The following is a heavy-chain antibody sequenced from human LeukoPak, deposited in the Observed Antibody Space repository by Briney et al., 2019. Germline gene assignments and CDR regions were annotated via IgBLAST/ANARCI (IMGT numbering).Heavy chain of an antibody. V-gene: IGHV3-74*01. J-gene: IGHJ3*02. CDR2: IKSDGSST. Sequence: GGSLRLSCAASGFTFGSYWMHWVRQAPGKGLVWVLRIKSDGSSTSYADSVKGRFTISRDNAKNTLCLQMNSLRAEDTAVYYCTRDTLYCSGGYCYHDIWGQGTMVTVSP. CDR3: TRDTLYCSGGYCYHDI. D-gene: IGHD2-15*01. CDR1: GFTFGSYW.